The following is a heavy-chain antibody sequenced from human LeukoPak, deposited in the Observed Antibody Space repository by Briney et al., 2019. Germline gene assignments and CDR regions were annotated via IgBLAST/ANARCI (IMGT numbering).Heavy chain of an antibody. J-gene: IGHJ5*02. CDR1: GYTFSIYG. Sequence: GASVKVSCKASGYTFSIYGFSWVRQAPGQGLEWMAIINPSGDFRSYAQKFQGRVTVTRDMSTRTVYMELSDLRPEDTALYYCARDYSGQWEQLTGWWIDPWGQGTLVIVSS. D-gene: IGHD1-26*01. CDR3: ARDYSGQWEQLTGWWIDP. V-gene: IGHV1-46*01. CDR2: INPSGDFR.